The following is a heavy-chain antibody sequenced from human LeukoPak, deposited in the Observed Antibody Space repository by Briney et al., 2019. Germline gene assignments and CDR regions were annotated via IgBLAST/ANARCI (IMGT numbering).Heavy chain of an antibody. J-gene: IGHJ5*02. CDR3: ARGTVGYCSGGSCYWFDP. Sequence: ASVKVSCKTSGYTFTGYYMHWVRQAPGQGLEWKGWINPNSGGTNYAQKFQGRVTMTRDTSISTAYMELSRLRSDDTAVYYCARGTVGYCSGGSCYWFDPWGQGTLVTVSS. V-gene: IGHV1-2*02. CDR1: GYTFTGYY. CDR2: INPNSGGT. D-gene: IGHD2-15*01.